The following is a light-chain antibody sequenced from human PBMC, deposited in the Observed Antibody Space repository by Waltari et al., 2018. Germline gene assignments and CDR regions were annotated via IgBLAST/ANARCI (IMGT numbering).Light chain of an antibody. CDR1: SLRRYY. Sequence: SSDLTQDPSLSVALGQTVRITCQGDSLRRYYASWYQQRPGQAPILVLYGPDNRPSGIPDRFSGSTSGNTASLTITGVQAEDEADYYCHSRETFSTRLFGGGTRLTV. CDR3: HSRETFSTRL. J-gene: IGLJ2*01. V-gene: IGLV3-19*01. CDR2: GPD.